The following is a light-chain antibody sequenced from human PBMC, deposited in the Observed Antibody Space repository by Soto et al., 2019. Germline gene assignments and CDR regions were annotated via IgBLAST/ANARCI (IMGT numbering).Light chain of an antibody. V-gene: IGKV3-15*01. Sequence: EIVMTQSPATLSVSPGEGATLSCRASQSVRTKLAWHQQKAGQAPRLLIYGASTRATGVSDRFSGSGSGTEYTLTISSLQSEDFAVYYCQQYDTWPSITFGQGTRLEIK. CDR3: QQYDTWPSIT. J-gene: IGKJ5*01. CDR1: QSVRTK. CDR2: GAS.